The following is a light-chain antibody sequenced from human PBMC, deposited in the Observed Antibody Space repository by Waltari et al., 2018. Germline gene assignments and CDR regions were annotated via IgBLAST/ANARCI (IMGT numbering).Light chain of an antibody. J-gene: IGLJ1*01. Sequence: QSALTQPRSVSGSPGQSVTISCSGTSRAVGGYYFVSWFKHHPGKAPKLMIYDVTKRPSGVPDRFSGSKSGNTASLTISGLQAEDEADYYCCSYAGSSHVFGTGTKVTVL. V-gene: IGLV2-11*01. CDR1: SRAVGGYYF. CDR2: DVT. CDR3: CSYAGSSHV.